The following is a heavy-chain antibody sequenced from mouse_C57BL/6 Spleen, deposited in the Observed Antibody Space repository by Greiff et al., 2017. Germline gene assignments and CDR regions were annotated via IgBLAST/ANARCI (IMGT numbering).Heavy chain of an antibody. CDR1: GFTFSSYA. Sequence: EVQRVESGEGLVKPGGSLKLSCAASGFTFSSYAMSWVRQTPEKRLEWVAYISSGGDYIYYADTVKGRFTISRDNARNTLYLQVSSLKSEDTAMYYCTREEAGEFAYWGQGTLVTVSA. CDR3: TREEAGEFAY. J-gene: IGHJ3*01. CDR2: ISSGGDYI. V-gene: IGHV5-9-1*02. D-gene: IGHD3-2*02.